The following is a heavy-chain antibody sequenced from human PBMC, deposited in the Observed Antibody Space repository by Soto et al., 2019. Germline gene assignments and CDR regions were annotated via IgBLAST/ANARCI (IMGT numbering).Heavy chain of an antibody. CDR2: ISAHNGNT. D-gene: IGHD1-26*01. Sequence: QVHLVQSGAEVKKPGASVKVSCKGSGYIFTTYGIHWVRQAPGQGLEWMGWISAHNGNTNYAQKLQGRVTVTRDTTTSTAYTELKYLGSDIVAVYYRASGRYGDYGGEGALVTVTS. CDR1: GYIFTTYG. CDR3: ASGRYGDY. J-gene: IGHJ4*02. V-gene: IGHV1-18*03.